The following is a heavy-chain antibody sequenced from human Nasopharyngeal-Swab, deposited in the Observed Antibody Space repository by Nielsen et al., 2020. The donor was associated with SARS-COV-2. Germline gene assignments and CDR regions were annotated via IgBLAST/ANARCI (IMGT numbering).Heavy chain of an antibody. J-gene: IGHJ6*02. CDR3: ARHGGPLSDYCFYYAMDV. Sequence: WIRQPPGKGLEWISFISRSAATIYYADSVKGRFTISRDNAKNALYLQLRALRPADTAVYYCARHGGPLSDYCFYYAMDVWGQGTSVTVSS. D-gene: IGHD3-16*02. CDR2: ISRSAATI. V-gene: IGHV3-48*03.